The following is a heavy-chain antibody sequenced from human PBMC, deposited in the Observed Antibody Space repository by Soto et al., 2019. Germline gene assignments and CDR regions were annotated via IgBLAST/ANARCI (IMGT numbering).Heavy chain of an antibody. D-gene: IGHD3-10*01. Sequence: SETLSLTCTVSGGSISSSSYYWGWIRQPPGKGLEWIGSIYYSGSTYYNPSLKSRVTISVDTSKNQFSQKLSSVTAADTAVYYCASYYGSGSYHFDYWGQGTLVTVSS. J-gene: IGHJ4*02. CDR1: GGSISSSSYY. CDR3: ASYYGSGSYHFDY. V-gene: IGHV4-39*01. CDR2: IYYSGST.